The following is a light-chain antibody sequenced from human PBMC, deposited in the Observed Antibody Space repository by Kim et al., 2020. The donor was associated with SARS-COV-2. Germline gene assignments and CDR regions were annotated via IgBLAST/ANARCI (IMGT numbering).Light chain of an antibody. V-gene: IGKV3-20*01. Sequence: LSPGERVTLSCRASQSVSSSYLAWHQQKPGQAPRLLIYDASSRATGIPDRFSGSGSGTDFTLTISRLEPEDFAVYYCHQYGSSPYTFGQGTKLEI. CDR1: QSVSSSY. CDR2: DAS. J-gene: IGKJ2*01. CDR3: HQYGSSPYT.